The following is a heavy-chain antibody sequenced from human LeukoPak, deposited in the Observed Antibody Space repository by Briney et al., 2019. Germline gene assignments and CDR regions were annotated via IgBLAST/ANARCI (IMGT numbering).Heavy chain of an antibody. Sequence: GGSLRLSCAASGFTFSDYYMSWIRQAPGKGLEWVSYISSSGSTIYYADSVKGRFTISRDNAKNSLYLQMNSLRAEDTAVYSWWREQSGLYYYHYMDVWGKGTTVTVSS. CDR2: ISSSGSTI. CDR3: WREQSGLYYYHYMDV. D-gene: IGHD3-3*01. V-gene: IGHV3-11*01. CDR1: GFTFSDYY. J-gene: IGHJ6*03.